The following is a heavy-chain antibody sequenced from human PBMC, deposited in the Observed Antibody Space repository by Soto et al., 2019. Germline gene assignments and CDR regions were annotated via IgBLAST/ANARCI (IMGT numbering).Heavy chain of an antibody. CDR2: FYYSGST. CDR1: GGSISSGGYY. CDR3: ARDAGSYFDY. V-gene: IGHV4-31*03. D-gene: IGHD1-26*01. Sequence: PSETLSLTCTVSGGSISSGGYYWSWIRQHPGKGLEWIGYFYYSGSTYYNPSLKSRVTISVDTSKNQFSLKLSSVTAADTAVYYCARDAGSYFDYWGQGTLVTVSS. J-gene: IGHJ4*02.